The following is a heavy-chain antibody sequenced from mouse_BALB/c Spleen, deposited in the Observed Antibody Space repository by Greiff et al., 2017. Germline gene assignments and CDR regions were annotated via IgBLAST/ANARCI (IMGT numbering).Heavy chain of an antibody. D-gene: IGHD1-1*01. CDR2: IDTSDSYT. J-gene: IGHJ2*01. CDR3: ARWNYGYFDY. CDR1: GYTFTDYW. Sequence: QVQLQQPGAELVMPGASVKMSCKASGYTFTDYWMHWVKQRPGQGLEWIGAIDTSDSYTSYNQKFKGKATVTVDESSSTAYMQLSSLTSEDSAVYYCARWNYGYFDYWGQGTTLTVSS. V-gene: IGHV1-69*01.